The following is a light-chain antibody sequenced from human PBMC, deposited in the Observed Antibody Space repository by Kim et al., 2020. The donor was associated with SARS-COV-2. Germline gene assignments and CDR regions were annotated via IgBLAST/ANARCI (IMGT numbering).Light chain of an antibody. CDR3: TSRDSNDNVV. V-gene: IGLV3-19*01. CDR1: SLRSYY. CDR2: CKN. Sequence: SSELTQDPAVSVALGQTVRITCQGDSLRSYYATWYQQKPGQAPILVLYCKNNRPSGIPDRFSGSSSGNPASLTLTGTQAGDEADYYCTSRDSNDNVVFGGGTQLTVL. J-gene: IGLJ2*01.